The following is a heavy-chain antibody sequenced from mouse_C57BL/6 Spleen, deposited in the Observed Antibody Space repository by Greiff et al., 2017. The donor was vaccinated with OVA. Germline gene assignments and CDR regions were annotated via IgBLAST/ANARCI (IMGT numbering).Heavy chain of an antibody. CDR3: ERLGSGSSSYWYFDV. V-gene: IGHV5-17*01. D-gene: IGHD1-1*01. Sequence: EVKLLESGGGLVKPGGSLKLSCAASGFTFSDYGMHWVRQAPEKGLEWVAYISSGSSTIYYADTVKGRFTISRDNAKNTLFLQMTSLRSEDTAMYYCERLGSGSSSYWYFDVWGTGTTVTVSS. CDR2: ISSGSSTI. J-gene: IGHJ1*03. CDR1: GFTFSDYG.